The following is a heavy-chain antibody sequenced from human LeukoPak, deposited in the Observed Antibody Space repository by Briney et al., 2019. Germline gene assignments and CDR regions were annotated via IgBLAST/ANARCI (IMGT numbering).Heavy chain of an antibody. J-gene: IGHJ4*02. Sequence: GGSLRLSCAASGFTFSSYWMSWVRQAPGKGLEWVANIKQDGSEKYYVDSAKGRFTISRDNAKNSLYLQMNSLRAEDTAVYYCARGFMITFGGSIDYWGQGTLVTVSS. CDR2: IKQDGSEK. CDR1: GFTFSSYW. V-gene: IGHV3-7*01. D-gene: IGHD3-16*01. CDR3: ARGFMITFGGSIDY.